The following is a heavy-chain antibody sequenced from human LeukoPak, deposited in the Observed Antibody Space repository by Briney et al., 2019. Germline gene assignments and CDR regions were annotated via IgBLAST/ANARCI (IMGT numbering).Heavy chain of an antibody. V-gene: IGHV3-20*04. CDR3: ARDAGYSSGRYDAFDI. CDR1: GFTFDDYG. Sequence: PGGSLRLSCVASGFTFDDYGMSWVRQAPGQGLEWVSGINWSGGSTGYADFVKGRFTISRDNAKNSLYLQMNTLRAEDTALYYCARDAGYSSGRYDAFDIWGQGTLVTVSS. D-gene: IGHD6-19*01. CDR2: INWSGGST. J-gene: IGHJ3*02.